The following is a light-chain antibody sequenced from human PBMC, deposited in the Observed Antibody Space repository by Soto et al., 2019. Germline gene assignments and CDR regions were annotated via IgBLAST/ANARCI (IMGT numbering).Light chain of an antibody. J-gene: IGKJ1*01. CDR3: QQYGSSPRT. CDR2: DAS. CDR1: QSVSGS. Sequence: EIVLTQSPAILSLSPGEKATLSCRASQSVSGSLGWYQQKPGQAPRLIIYDASVRATGIPARFSGSGSGTDFTLTITTLEPEDFAVYYCQQYGSSPRTFGLGTKVEIK. V-gene: IGKV3-20*01.